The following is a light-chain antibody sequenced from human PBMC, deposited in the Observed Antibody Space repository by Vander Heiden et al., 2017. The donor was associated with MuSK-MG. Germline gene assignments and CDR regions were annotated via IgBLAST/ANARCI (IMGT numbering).Light chain of an antibody. V-gene: IGKV1-39*01. J-gene: IGKJ2*01. Sequence: DIQMTQSPSSLSASVGDRVTITCRASQSISTYLNWYQQKPGKAPKIQIYAASSLQSGVPSRFSGSGSGTDFTLTINSLQPEDSATYYCQQSYSMPYTFGQGTKLEIK. CDR1: QSISTY. CDR2: AAS. CDR3: QQSYSMPYT.